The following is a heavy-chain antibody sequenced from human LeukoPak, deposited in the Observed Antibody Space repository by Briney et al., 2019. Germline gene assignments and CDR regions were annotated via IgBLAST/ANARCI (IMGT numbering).Heavy chain of an antibody. CDR2: ISYDGSNK. Sequence: GGSLRLSCAASGFTFSSYGMHWVRQAPGKGLEWVAVISYDGSNKYYADSVKGRFTISRDTSKNMVFLQMNSLRVEDTAVYYCARGIDYWGRGTLVTVSS. V-gene: IGHV3-30*03. J-gene: IGHJ4*02. CDR3: ARGIDY. CDR1: GFTFSSYG.